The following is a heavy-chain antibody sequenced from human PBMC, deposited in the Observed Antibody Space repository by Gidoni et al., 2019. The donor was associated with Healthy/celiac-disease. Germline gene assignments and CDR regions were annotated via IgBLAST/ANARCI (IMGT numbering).Heavy chain of an antibody. V-gene: IGHV3-23*01. CDR3: AKDQGYSSSWYHALDI. CDR2: ISGSGGST. D-gene: IGHD6-13*01. CDR1: GFTFSRYA. Sequence: EVQLLESGGGLVQPGGSLRLSFAASGFTFSRYAMSWVRQAPGKGLEWVSAISGSGGSTYYADSVKGRFTISRDNSKNTLYLQMNSLRAEDTAVYYCAKDQGYSSSWYHALDIWGQGTMVTVSS. J-gene: IGHJ3*02.